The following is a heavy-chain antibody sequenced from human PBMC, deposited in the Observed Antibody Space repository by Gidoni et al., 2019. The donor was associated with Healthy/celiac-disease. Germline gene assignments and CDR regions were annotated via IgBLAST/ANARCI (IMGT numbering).Heavy chain of an antibody. D-gene: IGHD1-26*01. Sequence: QLQLQEPRPGLVKPPETLSLTPTVPGGSITSSSYYWGWIRQPPGMGLEWIGSIYYSGSTYYNPSLKSRVTISVDTSKNQFSLKLSSVTAADTAVYYCARHRGLEGELHTYWYFDLWGRGTLVTVSS. CDR2: IYYSGST. CDR3: ARHRGLEGELHTYWYFDL. J-gene: IGHJ2*01. CDR1: GGSITSSSYY. V-gene: IGHV4-39*01.